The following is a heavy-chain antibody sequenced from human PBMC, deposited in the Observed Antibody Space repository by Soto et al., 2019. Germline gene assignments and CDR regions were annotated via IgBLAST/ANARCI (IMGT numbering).Heavy chain of an antibody. Sequence: GSLRLSCAASGFTFGSYAMSWVRQAPGKGLEWVSGISNSDDNSDDSTYYADSVKGRFTISRDNSKNTLYLQMNSLRAEDTALYHCAKEQLERHFGFDYWGQGTLVTVSS. CDR1: GFTFGSYA. J-gene: IGHJ4*02. D-gene: IGHD1-1*01. CDR3: AKEQLERHFGFDY. CDR2: ISNSDDNSDDST. V-gene: IGHV3-23*01.